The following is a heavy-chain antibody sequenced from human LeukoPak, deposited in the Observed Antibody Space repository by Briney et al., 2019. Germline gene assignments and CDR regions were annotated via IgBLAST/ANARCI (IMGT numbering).Heavy chain of an antibody. D-gene: IGHD2-2*01. J-gene: IGHJ6*02. CDR2: IIPIFGTA. CDR3: ARDTIVVVPAAKRPNYYGMDV. Sequence: EASVNVSFKASGGTFSIYAISWVRQAPGQGLEWMGGIIPIFGTANYAQKFQGRVTITADESTSTAYMELSSLRSEDTAVYYCARDTIVVVPAAKRPNYYGMDVWGQGTTVTVSS. V-gene: IGHV1-69*13. CDR1: GGTFSIYA.